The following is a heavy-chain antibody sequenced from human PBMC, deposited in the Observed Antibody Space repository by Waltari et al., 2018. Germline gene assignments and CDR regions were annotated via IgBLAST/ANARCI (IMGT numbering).Heavy chain of an antibody. Sequence: EVQLVESGGGLVQPGVSLRLSCGAPGFNVHRSWRNWVRQAPRKGLEWVASMKTDGTEEFYVDSVRGRFTISRDNDKNLLFLQMNSLSAEDTAVYFCARDWGFKRFDIWGQGTAVTVAS. CDR2: MKTDGTEE. D-gene: IGHD3-16*01. V-gene: IGHV3-7*03. CDR1: GFNVHRSW. CDR3: ARDWGFKRFDI. J-gene: IGHJ3*02.